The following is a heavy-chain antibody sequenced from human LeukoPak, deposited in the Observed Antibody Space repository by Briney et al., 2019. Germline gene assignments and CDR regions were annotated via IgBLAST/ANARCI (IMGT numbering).Heavy chain of an antibody. Sequence: GGSLRLSCAASGFTFSSYSMNWVRQAPGKGLEWVSSISSSSSYIYYADSVKGRFTISRDNAKNSLYLQMNSLRAEDTAMYYCARDDPYYDILTGYVYWGQGTLVTVSS. CDR2: ISSSSSYI. D-gene: IGHD3-9*01. CDR3: ARDDPYYDILTGYVY. J-gene: IGHJ4*02. CDR1: GFTFSSYS. V-gene: IGHV3-21*01.